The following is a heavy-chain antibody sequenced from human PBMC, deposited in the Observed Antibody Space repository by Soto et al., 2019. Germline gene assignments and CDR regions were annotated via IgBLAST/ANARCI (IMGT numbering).Heavy chain of an antibody. CDR1: GFTFDDYT. CDR3: AKGLGDYYDSSGYNY. Sequence: GGSLRFSCAASGFTFDDYTMHWVRQAPGKGLEWVSLISWDGGSTYYADSVKGRFTISRDNSKNSLYLQMNSLRTEDTALYYCAKGLGDYYDSSGYNYWGQGTLVTVSS. CDR2: ISWDGGST. D-gene: IGHD3-22*01. J-gene: IGHJ4*02. V-gene: IGHV3-43*01.